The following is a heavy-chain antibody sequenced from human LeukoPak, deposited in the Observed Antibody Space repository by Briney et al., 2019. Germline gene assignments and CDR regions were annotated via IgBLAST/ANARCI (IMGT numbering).Heavy chain of an antibody. CDR3: ARTPTAMVPAFDI. CDR1: GGSISRYY. Sequence: SETLSLTCIVSGGSISRYYWNWIRQPPGKGLEWIGYIYYSGSTNYNPSLKSRVTISIDTSKNQLSLKLNSVTAADTAVYYCARTPTAMVPAFDIWGQGTMVTVSS. CDR2: IYYSGST. V-gene: IGHV4-59*12. D-gene: IGHD5-18*01. J-gene: IGHJ3*02.